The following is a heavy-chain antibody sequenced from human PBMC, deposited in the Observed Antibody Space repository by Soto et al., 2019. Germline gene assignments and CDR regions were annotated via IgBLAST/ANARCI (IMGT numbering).Heavy chain of an antibody. D-gene: IGHD4-4*01. CDR2: ISWNSGSI. CDR1: GFTFDDYA. V-gene: IGHV3-9*01. CDR3: ATDLSVTTSSWLFDP. J-gene: IGHJ5*02. Sequence: EVQLVESGGGLVQPGRSLRLSCAASGFTFDDYAMHWVRQAPGKGLEWVAGISWNSGSIDYADSVNGRFTISSDNAKNSLSLQMNSLRAEVTALYYCATDLSVTTSSWLFDPWGQGTMVTVSS.